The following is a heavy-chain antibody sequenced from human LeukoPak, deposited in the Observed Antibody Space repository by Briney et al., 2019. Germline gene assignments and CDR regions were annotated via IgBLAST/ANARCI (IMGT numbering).Heavy chain of an antibody. V-gene: IGHV3-23*01. J-gene: IGHJ4*02. CDR2: ISGSGGST. Sequence: GGSLRLSCAASGFTFSSHWMSWVRQAPGKGLEWVSAISGSGGSTYYADSVKGRSTISRDNSKNTLYLQMDSLRAEDTAIYYCARDYWWNYDYWGQGTLVTVSS. CDR1: GFTFSSHW. D-gene: IGHD1-7*01. CDR3: ARDYWWNYDY.